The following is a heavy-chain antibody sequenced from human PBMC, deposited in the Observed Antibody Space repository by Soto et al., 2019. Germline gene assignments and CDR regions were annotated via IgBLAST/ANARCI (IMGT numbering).Heavy chain of an antibody. D-gene: IGHD3-3*01. CDR3: ARYASYYSIWSGYYPSLNGMDV. CDR1: GFTFSSFG. J-gene: IGHJ6*02. Sequence: QVQVVESGGGVVQPGRSLRLSCAASGFTFSSFGMHWVRQAPGKWLEWVSLIWYDGSKKSYGDSVKGRFTISRDNSRHTVYLQMNSLRADDTAVYYRARYASYYSIWSGYYPSLNGMDVWGQGTTVTVSS. V-gene: IGHV3-33*01. CDR2: IWYDGSKK.